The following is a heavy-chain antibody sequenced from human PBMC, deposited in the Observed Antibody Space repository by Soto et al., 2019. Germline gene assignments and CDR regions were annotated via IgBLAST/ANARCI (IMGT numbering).Heavy chain of an antibody. D-gene: IGHD2-2*01. CDR2: INHSGST. CDR1: GGSFSGYY. Sequence: SETLSLTCAVYGGSFSGYYWSWIRQPPGKGLEWFGEINHSGSTNYNPSLKSRVTISVDTSKNQFSLKLSSVTAADTAVYYCARAHLGVVPADTSRYYYYMDVWGKGTTVTVSS. J-gene: IGHJ6*03. CDR3: ARAHLGVVPADTSRYYYYMDV. V-gene: IGHV4-34*01.